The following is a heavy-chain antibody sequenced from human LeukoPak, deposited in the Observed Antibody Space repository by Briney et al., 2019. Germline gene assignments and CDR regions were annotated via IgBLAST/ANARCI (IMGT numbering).Heavy chain of an antibody. CDR2: IYYSGST. V-gene: IGHV4-59*01. D-gene: IGHD3-22*01. CDR3: AREGYYDSNGYPSFDY. CDR1: GGSISSYY. J-gene: IGHJ4*02. Sequence: PSETLSLTCTVSGGSISSYYWSWIRQPPGKGLEWIGYIYYSGSTNYNPSLKSRVTISVDTSKNQFSLKLSSVTAADTAVYYCAREGYYDSNGYPSFDYWGQGTLVTVSS.